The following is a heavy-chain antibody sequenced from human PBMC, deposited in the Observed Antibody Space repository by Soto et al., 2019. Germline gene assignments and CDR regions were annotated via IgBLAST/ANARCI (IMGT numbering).Heavy chain of an antibody. V-gene: IGHV4-38-2*01. CDR2: IYHSGST. CDR1: GYPITSGFY. CDR3: ARIDRSGWTTKFFDS. D-gene: IGHD6-19*01. J-gene: IGHJ4*02. Sequence: SETLSLTCAVSGYPITSGFYWGWIRQPPGKGLEWIGTIYHSGSTFYNPSLKSPVTISVDTSKNQFSLGLTSVTAADTALYYCARIDRSGWTTKFFDSWGQGTLVTVS.